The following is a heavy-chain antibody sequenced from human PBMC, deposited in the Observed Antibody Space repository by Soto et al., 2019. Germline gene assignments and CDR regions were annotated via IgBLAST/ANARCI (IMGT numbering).Heavy chain of an antibody. D-gene: IGHD6-19*01. CDR2: IYYSGST. J-gene: IGHJ4*02. CDR3: AQQWLYGRLDY. Sequence: QVQLQESGPGLVKPSQTLSLTCTVSGGSISSGGYYWSWIRQHPGKGLEWIGYIYYSGSTYYNPSVKSPVTLSVSTSKNQSSLKLSSVTAADTAVYYCAQQWLYGRLDYWGQGTLVTVSS. V-gene: IGHV4-31*01. CDR1: GGSISSGGYY.